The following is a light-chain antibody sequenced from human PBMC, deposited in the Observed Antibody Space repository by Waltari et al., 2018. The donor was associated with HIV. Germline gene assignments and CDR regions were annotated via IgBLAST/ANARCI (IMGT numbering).Light chain of an antibody. Sequence: EIVLTQSPATLSLSPGERATLSCRASQSVSSYLAWYQQKPGQAPRLLIYDASTRAPGIPARFSGSASGTDFTLTISSLEPEHFAVYYCQQRSNWLFGGGTKVEIK. CDR3: QQRSNWL. CDR1: QSVSSY. J-gene: IGKJ4*01. V-gene: IGKV3-11*01. CDR2: DAS.